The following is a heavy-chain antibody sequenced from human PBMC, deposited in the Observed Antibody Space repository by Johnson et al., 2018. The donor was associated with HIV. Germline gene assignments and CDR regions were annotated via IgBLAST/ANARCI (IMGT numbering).Heavy chain of an antibody. CDR3: ARGLLAGNDAFDI. J-gene: IGHJ3*02. D-gene: IGHD6-13*01. Sequence: VQLVESGGGLVQPGGSLRLSCAASGFTVSSNYMTWVRQAPGKGLEWVSGINWNGGSTGYPDSVKGRFTISRDNAKNSLYLQMNSLRAEDTAVYYCARGLLAGNDAFDIWGQGTMVTVSS. CDR1: GFTVSSNY. V-gene: IGHV3-20*04. CDR2: INWNGGST.